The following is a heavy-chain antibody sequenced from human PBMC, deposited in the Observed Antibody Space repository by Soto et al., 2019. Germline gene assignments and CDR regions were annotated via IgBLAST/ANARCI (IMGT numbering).Heavy chain of an antibody. D-gene: IGHD3-9*01. CDR2: IYYSGST. V-gene: IGHV4-30-4*01. Sequence: PSETLSLTCTVSGGSISSGYYYWSWIRQPPGKGLEWIGYIYYSGSTYYHPSLKSRVTISVDTSKNQFSLKLSSVTAADTAVYYCARDHYVYDILTGYGYYYGMDVWGQGTTVTVS. J-gene: IGHJ6*02. CDR1: GGSISSGYYY. CDR3: ARDHYVYDILTGYGYYYGMDV.